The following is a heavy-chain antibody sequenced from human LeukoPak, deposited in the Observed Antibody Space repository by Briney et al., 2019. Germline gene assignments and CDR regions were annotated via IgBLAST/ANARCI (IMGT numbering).Heavy chain of an antibody. V-gene: IGHV1-2*02. CDR3: ARSLMVRGVCN. D-gene: IGHD3-10*01. J-gene: IGHJ4*02. CDR2: INPSSGGT. Sequence: GASVKVSCKASGYTFTGYYMHWVRQAPGQGLEWMGWINPSSGGTNYAQKFQGRVTMTRDTSISTAYMELSRLRSDDTAVYYCARSLMVRGVCNWGQGTLVTVSS. CDR1: GYTFTGYY.